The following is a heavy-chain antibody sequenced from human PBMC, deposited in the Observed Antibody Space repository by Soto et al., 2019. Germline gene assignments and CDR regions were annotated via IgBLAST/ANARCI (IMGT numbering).Heavy chain of an antibody. Sequence: ASVKVSCKAAGYTFTSYDINWVRQATGQGLEWMGWMNPNSGNTGYAQKFQGRVTMTRNTSISTAYMELSSLRSEDTAVYYCARVLRYCSGGSCLMDVWGKGTTVTVSS. V-gene: IGHV1-8*01. CDR2: MNPNSGNT. J-gene: IGHJ6*04. D-gene: IGHD2-15*01. CDR1: GYTFTSYD. CDR3: ARVLRYCSGGSCLMDV.